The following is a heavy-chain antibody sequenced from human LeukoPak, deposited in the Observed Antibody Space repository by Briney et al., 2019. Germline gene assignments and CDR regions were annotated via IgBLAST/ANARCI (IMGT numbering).Heavy chain of an antibody. V-gene: IGHV3-15*01. D-gene: IGHD3-3*01. CDR3: TTPTIFGVVPYYFG. J-gene: IGHJ4*02. Sequence: GGSLRLSCAASGFTFSNAWMSWVRQAPGKGLEWVGRIKSKTDGGTTDYAAPVKGRFTTSRDDSKNTLYLQMNSLKTEDTAVYYCTTPTIFGVVPYYFGWGQGTLVTVSS. CDR2: IKSKTDGGTT. CDR1: GFTFSNAW.